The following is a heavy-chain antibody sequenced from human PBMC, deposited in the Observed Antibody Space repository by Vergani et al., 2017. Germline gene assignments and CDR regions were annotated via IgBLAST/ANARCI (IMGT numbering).Heavy chain of an antibody. V-gene: IGHV5-51*03. Sequence: EVQLVQSGAEVKKPGESLKISCKGSGYSFTNYWIGWVRQMPRKGLEWMGIIYPGDSDTRYSPSFQGQVTIAADKSIDSAYLHWSSLKASDTAMYYCARPRSSSLGYYFDYWGQGTLVTVSS. D-gene: IGHD6-6*01. CDR3: ARPRSSSLGYYFDY. J-gene: IGHJ4*02. CDR2: IYPGDSDT. CDR1: GYSFTNYW.